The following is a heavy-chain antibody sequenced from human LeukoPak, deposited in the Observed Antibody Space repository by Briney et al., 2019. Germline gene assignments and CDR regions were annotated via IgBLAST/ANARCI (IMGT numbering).Heavy chain of an antibody. D-gene: IGHD3-22*01. J-gene: IGHJ4*02. CDR3: ARATDSSGYYVGYYFDY. CDR2: ISGSGGST. V-gene: IGHV3-23*01. CDR1: GFTFSSYG. Sequence: GGTLRLSCAASGFTFSSYGMNWVRQAPGKGLEWVSAISGSGGSTYYADSVKGRFTISRDNSKNTLYLQMNSLRAEDTAVYYCARATDSSGYYVGYYFDYWGQGTLVTVSS.